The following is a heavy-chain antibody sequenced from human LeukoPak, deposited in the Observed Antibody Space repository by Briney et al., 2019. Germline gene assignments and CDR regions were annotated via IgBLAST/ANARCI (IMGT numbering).Heavy chain of an antibody. CDR1: GFTFSSFD. CDR2: IGTASDT. D-gene: IGHD1-1*01. Sequence: GGSLRLSCAASGFTFSSFDMHWVRHPTGQGLEWVSTIGTASDTYYPGSVEGRLTHSRDNAKNSLYLQMNSLTAGDTAVYYCARGPPRGKYYYMDVWGKGTTVTVSS. CDR3: ARGPPRGKYYYMDV. J-gene: IGHJ6*03. V-gene: IGHV3-13*01.